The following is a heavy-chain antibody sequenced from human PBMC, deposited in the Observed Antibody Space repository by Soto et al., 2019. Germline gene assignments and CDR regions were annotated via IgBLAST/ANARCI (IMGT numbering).Heavy chain of an antibody. CDR3: ARHRYNWNDVGGMDV. CDR1: NGSISGYY. CDR2: VYYTGTT. V-gene: IGHV4-59*08. Sequence: SETLSLTCTVSNGSISGYYWTWIRQPPGKGLEWIGNVYYTGTTRYNPSLKRRVTISVDTSKNRISLKLSSVTAADTAVYYCARHRYNWNDVGGMDVWGQGTTVTVSS. J-gene: IGHJ6*02. D-gene: IGHD1-20*01.